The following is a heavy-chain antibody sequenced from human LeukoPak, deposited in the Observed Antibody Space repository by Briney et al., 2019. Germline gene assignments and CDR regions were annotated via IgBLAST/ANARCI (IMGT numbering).Heavy chain of an antibody. D-gene: IGHD4-17*01. J-gene: IGHJ5*02. CDR1: GFTFSSYG. CDR2: ICFDGSNK. V-gene: IGHV3-33*06. Sequence: PGGSLRLSCSASGFTFSSYGMHWVRQAPGKGLEWVALICFDGSNKYYSDSVKGRFTISRDNSKNTLYLQMNTLRAEDTAVYYCAKDIDGDYVNWFDPWGQGTLVTVSS. CDR3: AKDIDGDYVNWFDP.